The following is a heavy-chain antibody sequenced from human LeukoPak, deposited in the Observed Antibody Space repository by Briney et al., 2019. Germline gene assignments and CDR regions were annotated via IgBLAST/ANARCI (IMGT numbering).Heavy chain of an antibody. CDR2: VFYTGGT. V-gene: IGHV4-59*11. Sequence: SETLSLTCTVSNGSISPHYWSWIRQPPHKGLEWIGYVFYTGGTNYNPSLKSRLTISVDTSKNQFSLKLRSVTAADTAVYYCARDLSHGWRSKNWFDPWGQGTLVTVSS. CDR1: NGSISPHY. J-gene: IGHJ5*02. CDR3: ARDLSHGWRSKNWFDP. D-gene: IGHD6-19*01.